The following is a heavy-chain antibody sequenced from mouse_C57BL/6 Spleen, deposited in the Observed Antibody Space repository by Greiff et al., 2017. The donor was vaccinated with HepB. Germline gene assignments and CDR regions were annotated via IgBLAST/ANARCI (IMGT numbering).Heavy chain of an antibody. J-gene: IGHJ2*01. CDR2: IYPRDGST. Sequence: VKLQESGPELVKPGASVKLSCKASGYTFTSYDINWVKQRPGQGLEWIGWIYPRDGSTKYNEKFKGKATLTVDTSSSTAYMDLHSLTSEDSAVYFCARRGGRYYFDYWGQGTTLTVSS. CDR3: ARRGGRYYFDY. V-gene: IGHV1-85*01. CDR1: GYTFTSYD.